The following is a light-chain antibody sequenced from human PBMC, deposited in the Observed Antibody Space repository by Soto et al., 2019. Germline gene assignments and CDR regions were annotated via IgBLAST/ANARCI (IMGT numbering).Light chain of an antibody. CDR1: SSDVGGYNY. CDR2: DVS. J-gene: IGLJ2*01. V-gene: IGLV2-11*01. CDR3: CSYAGSYVHVV. Sequence: QSALTQPRSVSGSPGQSVTISCTGTSSDVGGYNYVSWYQQHPGKAPKLMIYDVSKRPSGVPDRFSGSKSGNTASLTISGLQVEDEADYYCCSYAGSYVHVVFGGGTKLTVL.